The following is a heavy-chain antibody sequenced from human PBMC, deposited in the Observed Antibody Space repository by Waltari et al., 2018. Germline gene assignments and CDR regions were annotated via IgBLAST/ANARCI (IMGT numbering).Heavy chain of an antibody. J-gene: IGHJ6*02. D-gene: IGHD1-26*01. Sequence: QVQLQQSGPAVLEPSETLSLPCHVPGGSINEYYWSWIRQPPGKGLEWIGYLFASVDTNYNPSLRSRVAISADLSKNQVSLIVTSVTTADTAVYYCARDWDYGLDVWGQGTTVTVSS. CDR3: ARDWDYGLDV. CDR1: GGSINEYY. CDR2: LFASVDT. V-gene: IGHV4-59*01.